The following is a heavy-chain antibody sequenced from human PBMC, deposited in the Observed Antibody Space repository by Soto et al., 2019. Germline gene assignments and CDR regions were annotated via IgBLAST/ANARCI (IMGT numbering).Heavy chain of an antibody. J-gene: IGHJ4*02. CDR2: ISGRGDNT. CDR1: GFIFSNYV. CDR3: AKTPLRVGPFDY. D-gene: IGHD2-15*01. V-gene: IGHV3-23*01. Sequence: DVQLLDSGGGLVQPGGSLRLSCAASGFIFSNYVMSWVRQTPGKGLEWVSGISGRGDNTYYADSVKGRFTVSRDNSKNTLYRQMDSLRAEDTAVYCSAKTPLRVGPFDYWGQGTLVTVSS.